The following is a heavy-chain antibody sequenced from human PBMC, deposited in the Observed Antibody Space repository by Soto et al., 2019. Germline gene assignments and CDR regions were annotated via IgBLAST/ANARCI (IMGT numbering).Heavy chain of an antibody. Sequence: PSETLSLTCTVSGGSISSYYWSWIRQPPGKGLEWIGYIYYSGSTNYNPSLKSRATISVDTSKNQFSLKLSSVTAADTAVYYCARVFTDSSGAFDYWGHGTLVTVSS. CDR1: GGSISSYY. D-gene: IGHD5-18*01. V-gene: IGHV4-59*01. CDR3: ARVFTDSSGAFDY. J-gene: IGHJ4*01. CDR2: IYYSGST.